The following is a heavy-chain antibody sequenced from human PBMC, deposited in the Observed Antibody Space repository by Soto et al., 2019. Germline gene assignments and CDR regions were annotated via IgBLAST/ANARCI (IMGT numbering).Heavy chain of an antibody. J-gene: IGHJ6*03. D-gene: IGHD3-16*02. CDR2: ISGSGGST. V-gene: IGHV3-23*01. CDR3: AKVGLVLDVDYDYIWGSYRYTLPRESTSPRGLSYMDV. CDR1: GFTFSSYA. Sequence: GGSLRLSCAASGFTFSSYAMSWVRQAPGKGLEWVSAISGSGGSTYYADSVKGRFTISRDNSKNTLYLQMNSLRAEDTAVYYCAKVGLVLDVDYDYIWGSYRYTLPRESTSPRGLSYMDVWGKGTTVTVSS.